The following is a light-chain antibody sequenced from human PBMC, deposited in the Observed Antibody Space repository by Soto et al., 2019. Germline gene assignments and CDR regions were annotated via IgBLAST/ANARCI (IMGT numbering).Light chain of an antibody. CDR3: SSYTSSSTL. Sequence: SGLTQPASVSGSPGQSITSSCTGTSSDVGGYNYVSWYQQHPGKAPKLMIYAVTDRPSGVSSCFSGSRSGNTASLTISGLQAEDEADYYCSSYTSSSTLFGTGTKVTVL. CDR2: AVT. V-gene: IGLV2-14*01. CDR1: SSDVGGYNY. J-gene: IGLJ1*01.